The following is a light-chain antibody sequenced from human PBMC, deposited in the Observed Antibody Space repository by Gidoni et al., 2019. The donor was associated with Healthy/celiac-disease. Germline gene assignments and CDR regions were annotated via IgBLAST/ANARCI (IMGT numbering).Light chain of an antibody. CDR3: QQFNSYPPLT. Sequence: AIQLTQSPSSLSASVGDRVTITCRASQGISSALAWYQQKPGKAPKLLIYDASSLESGVPSRFSGSGSGTDFTLTISSLQTEDFATYYCQQFNSYPPLTFGGGTKVEIK. V-gene: IGKV1-13*02. CDR2: DAS. CDR1: QGISSA. J-gene: IGKJ4*01.